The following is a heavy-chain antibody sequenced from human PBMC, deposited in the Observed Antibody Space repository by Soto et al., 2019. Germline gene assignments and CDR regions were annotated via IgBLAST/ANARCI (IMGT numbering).Heavy chain of an antibody. CDR2: TYYRSKWYN. CDR3: ARLVGNSWLDS. J-gene: IGHJ5*01. CDR1: GDSVSTNSAT. V-gene: IGHV6-1*01. D-gene: IGHD2-2*01. Sequence: SQTLSLTCAISGDSVSTNSATWDWIRQPPSRGLEWLGRTYYRSKWYNDYAVSVKGRITINPDTSNNQFSLQLNSVTPDDTAVYYCARLVGNSWLDSWGQGTLVTVS.